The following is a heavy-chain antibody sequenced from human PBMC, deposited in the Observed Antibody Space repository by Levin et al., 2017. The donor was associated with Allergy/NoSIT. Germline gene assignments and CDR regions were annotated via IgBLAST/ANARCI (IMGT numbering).Heavy chain of an antibody. V-gene: IGHV4-59*01. CDR2: IYYSGST. J-gene: IGHJ4*02. D-gene: IGHD1-26*01. Sequence: ESLKISCTVSGGSISSYYWSWIRQPPGKGLEWIGYIYYSGSTNYNPSLKSRVTISVDTSKNQFSLKLSSVTAADTAVYYCASRGATTPFDYWGQGTLVTVSS. CDR1: GGSISSYY. CDR3: ASRGATTPFDY.